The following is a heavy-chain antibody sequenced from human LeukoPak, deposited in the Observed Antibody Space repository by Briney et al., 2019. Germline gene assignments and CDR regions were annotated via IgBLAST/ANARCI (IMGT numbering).Heavy chain of an antibody. CDR1: GGSFSGYY. D-gene: IGHD3-10*01. CDR2: INHSGST. V-gene: IGHV4-34*01. J-gene: IGHJ6*03. Sequence: PSETLSLTCAVYGGSFSGYYWSWIRQPPGKGLEWIGEINHSGSTNYNPSLKSRVTISVDTSKNQFSLKLSSVTAADTAVYYCARHLGLYYGSGSYNYYYYYMDVWGKGTTVTVSS. CDR3: ARHLGLYYGSGSYNYYYYYMDV.